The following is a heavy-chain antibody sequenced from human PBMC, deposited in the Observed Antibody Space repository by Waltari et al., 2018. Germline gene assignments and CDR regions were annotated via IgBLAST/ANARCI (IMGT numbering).Heavy chain of an antibody. CDR3: AKGGLVVHYEDY. V-gene: IGHV3-30*02. D-gene: IGHD2-15*01. CDR2: IRYDGSNK. Sequence: QVQLVESGGGVVQPGGSLRLSCAASGFTFSSYGMHWVRQAPGKGLEWVAFIRYDGSNKYYADSVKGRFTISRDNSKNTLYLQMNSLRAEDTAVYYCAKGGLVVHYEDYWGQGTLVTVSS. J-gene: IGHJ4*02. CDR1: GFTFSSYG.